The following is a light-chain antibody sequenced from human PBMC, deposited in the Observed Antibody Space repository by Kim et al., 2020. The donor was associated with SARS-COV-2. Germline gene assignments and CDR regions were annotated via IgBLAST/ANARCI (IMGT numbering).Light chain of an antibody. CDR1: QSVSGW. Sequence: ASGGDRVTNTCRASQSVSGWLNWYQQKPGRAPHLLVYKTSTLQTGVPPRFSGSGSGTDFTLTISSLQPEDFAAYYCQQSYSFPRTFGQGTKVDIK. V-gene: IGKV1-39*01. J-gene: IGKJ1*01. CDR2: KTS. CDR3: QQSYSFPRT.